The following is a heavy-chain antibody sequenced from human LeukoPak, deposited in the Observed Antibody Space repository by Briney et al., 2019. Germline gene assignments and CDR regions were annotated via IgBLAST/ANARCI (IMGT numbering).Heavy chain of an antibody. CDR3: AREVVYGQQLIY. CDR2: ISAYNGNT. V-gene: IGHV1-18*01. Sequence: ASVKVSCKAAGGTFTSYGISWVRQAPGQGLEWMGWISAYNGNTNYAQKLQGRVTMTTDTSTSTAYMELRSLRSDDTAVYYCAREVVYGQQLIYWGQGTLVTVSS. J-gene: IGHJ4*02. CDR1: GGTFTSYG. D-gene: IGHD6-13*01.